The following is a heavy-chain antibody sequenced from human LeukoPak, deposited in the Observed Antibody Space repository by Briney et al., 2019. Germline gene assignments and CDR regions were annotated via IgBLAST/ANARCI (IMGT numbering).Heavy chain of an antibody. V-gene: IGHV4-59*01. CDR1: GGSISSYY. Sequence: SETLSLTCTVAGGSISSYYWSWIRQPPGKGLEWIGYIYYSGSTNYNPSLKSRVTISVDTSKNQFSLKLSSVTAADTAVYYCARERQRRFDYWGQGTLVTVSS. D-gene: IGHD6-25*01. CDR2: IYYSGST. J-gene: IGHJ4*02. CDR3: ARERQRRFDY.